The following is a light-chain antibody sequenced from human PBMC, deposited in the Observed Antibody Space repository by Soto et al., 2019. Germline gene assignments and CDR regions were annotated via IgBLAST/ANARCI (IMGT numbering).Light chain of an antibody. J-gene: IGKJ4*01. Sequence: EIVLTQSPGTLSLSPGERATLSCRASQSVSSNYLFWFQQKPGQAPRLLIYAASSRATGIPDRFSGSASGTDFTLTISRLEPEDFAVYYCQQYESAPLTFGGGTKVEIK. CDR1: QSVSSNY. V-gene: IGKV3-20*01. CDR3: QQYESAPLT. CDR2: AAS.